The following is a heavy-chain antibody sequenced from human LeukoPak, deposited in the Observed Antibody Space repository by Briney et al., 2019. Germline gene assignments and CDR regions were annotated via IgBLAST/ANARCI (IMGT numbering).Heavy chain of an antibody. V-gene: IGHV1-18*01. CDR3: ARDLRDYDIFTGDNQFDH. Sequence: ASVKVSCKVSGYTFTSYGISWVRQAPGQGLEWMGWISAYNGNTNYAQKLQGRVTMTTDTSTSTAYMELRSLRSDDTAVYYCARDLRDYDIFTGDNQFDHWGQDTLHTVSS. CDR2: ISAYNGNT. D-gene: IGHD3-9*01. J-gene: IGHJ4*02. CDR1: GYTFTSYG.